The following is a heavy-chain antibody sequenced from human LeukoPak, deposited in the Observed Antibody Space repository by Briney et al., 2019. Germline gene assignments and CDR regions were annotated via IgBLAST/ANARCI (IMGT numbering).Heavy chain of an antibody. CDR2: IYYSGST. V-gene: IGHV4-39*01. CDR1: GGSISSSSYY. CDR3: ARQTSFWYFQH. Sequence: PSETLSLTCTVSGGSISSSSYYWGWIRQPPGKGLEWIGSIYYSGSTYYNPSLKSRVTISVDTSKNQFSLKLSSVTAADTAVYYRARQTSFWYFQHWGQGTLVTVSS. D-gene: IGHD2/OR15-2a*01. J-gene: IGHJ1*01.